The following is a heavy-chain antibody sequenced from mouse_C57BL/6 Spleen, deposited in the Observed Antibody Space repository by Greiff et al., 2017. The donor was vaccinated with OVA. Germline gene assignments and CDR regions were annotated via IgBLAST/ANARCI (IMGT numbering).Heavy chain of an antibody. J-gene: IGHJ2*01. CDR1: GYTFTDYY. Sequence: VQLQQSGPELVKPGASVKISCKASGYTFTDYYMNWVKQSHGKSLEWIGDINPNNGGTSYNQKFKGKATLTVDKSSSTAYMELRSLTSEDSAVYYCARSTVVADYFDYWGQGTTLTVSS. CDR3: ARSTVVADYFDY. CDR2: INPNNGGT. D-gene: IGHD1-1*01. V-gene: IGHV1-26*01.